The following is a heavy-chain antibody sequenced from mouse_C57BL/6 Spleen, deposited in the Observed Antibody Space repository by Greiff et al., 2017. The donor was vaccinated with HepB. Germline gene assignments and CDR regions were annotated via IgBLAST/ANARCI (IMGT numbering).Heavy chain of an antibody. V-gene: IGHV1-55*01. D-gene: IGHD1-1*01. CDR1: GYTFTSYW. Sequence: QVQLQQPGAELVKPGASVKMSCKASGYTFTSYWITWVKQRSGQGLEWIGDIYPGSGSTNYNEKFKSKATLTVDTSSSTAYMQLSSLTSEDSAVYYCAREEYYYGSAWFAYWGQGTLVTVSA. CDR3: AREEYYYGSAWFAY. J-gene: IGHJ3*01. CDR2: IYPGSGST.